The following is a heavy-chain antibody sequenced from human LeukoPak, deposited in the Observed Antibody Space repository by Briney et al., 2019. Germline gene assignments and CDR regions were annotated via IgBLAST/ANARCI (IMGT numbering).Heavy chain of an antibody. CDR2: IIPIFGTA. V-gene: IGHV1-69*13. D-gene: IGHD2-15*01. Sequence: GASVNVSCKASGGTFSSYAISWVRQAPGQGLEWMGGIIPIFGTANYAQKFQGRVTITADESTSTAYMELSSLRSEDTAVYYCAVVVAASSYYYYGMDVWGQGTTVTVSS. CDR1: GGTFSSYA. CDR3: AVVVAASSYYYYGMDV. J-gene: IGHJ6*02.